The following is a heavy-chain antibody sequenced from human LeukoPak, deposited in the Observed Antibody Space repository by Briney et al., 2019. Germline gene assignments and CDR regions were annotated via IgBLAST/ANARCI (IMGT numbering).Heavy chain of an antibody. Sequence: GGSLRLSCAASGFTFSSYGMHWVRQAPGKGLEWVAVISYDGSNKYYADSVKGRFTISRDNSKNTLSLQMNSLRAEDTAVYYCAKDAMSTSFDYWGQRTLDTVSS. CDR3: AKDAMSTSFDY. D-gene: IGHD5/OR15-5a*01. CDR1: GFTFSSYG. V-gene: IGHV3-30*18. CDR2: ISYDGSNK. J-gene: IGHJ4*02.